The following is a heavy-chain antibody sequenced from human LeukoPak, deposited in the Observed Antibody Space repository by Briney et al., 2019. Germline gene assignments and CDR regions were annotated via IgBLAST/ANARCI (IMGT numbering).Heavy chain of an antibody. CDR3: ARRGYYYDSSGYCVAAVDY. CDR2: IYPGDSDT. D-gene: IGHD3-22*01. V-gene: IGHV5-51*01. Sequence: GESLKISCKGSGYSFTSYWIGWVRQMPGKGLEWMGIIYPGDSDTRYSPSFQGQVTISADKSISTASLQWSSLKASDTAMYYCARRGYYYDSSGYCVAAVDYWGQGTLVTVSS. J-gene: IGHJ4*02. CDR1: GYSFTSYW.